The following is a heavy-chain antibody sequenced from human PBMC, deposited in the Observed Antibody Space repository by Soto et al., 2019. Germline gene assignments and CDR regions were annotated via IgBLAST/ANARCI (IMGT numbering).Heavy chain of an antibody. CDR3: ARGQYNWNRAGGWFDP. D-gene: IGHD1-20*01. CDR1: GYTFTGYY. J-gene: IGHJ5*02. Sequence: QVQLVQSGAEVKKPGASVKVSCKASGYTFTGYYMHWVRQAPGQGLEWMGWINPNSGGTNYAQKFQGRVTMTRDTSISKAYMELSRLRSDDTAVYYCARGQYNWNRAGGWFDPWGQGTLVTVSS. CDR2: INPNSGGT. V-gene: IGHV1-2*02.